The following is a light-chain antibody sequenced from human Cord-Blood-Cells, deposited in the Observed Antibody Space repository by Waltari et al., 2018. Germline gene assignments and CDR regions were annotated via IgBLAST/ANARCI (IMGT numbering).Light chain of an antibody. V-gene: IGKV4-1*01. CDR3: QQYYSTPPS. Sequence: DIVMTQSPDSLAVSLGERATINCKSSQSVLYSSNNKNYLAWYQHKPGQPPKLLIYWASTRESGVPDRFSGSGSGTDFTLTISSLQAEDVAVSYCQQYYSTPPSFGQGTKLEIK. J-gene: IGKJ2*03. CDR2: WAS. CDR1: QSVLYSSNNKNY.